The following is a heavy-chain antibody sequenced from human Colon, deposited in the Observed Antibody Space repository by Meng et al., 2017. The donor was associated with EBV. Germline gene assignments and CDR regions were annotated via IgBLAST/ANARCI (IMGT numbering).Heavy chain of an antibody. V-gene: IGHV4-61*01. CDR1: GGSVSSDNFY. CDR2: VSYSGGT. J-gene: IGHJ4*02. Sequence: QVQVREVGPGLVKPSGTRSLPCSVSGGSVSSDNFYWNWIRQPPGKALEWIGYVSYSGGTNYNPSLKNRVTISVDTSKNQVSLRLSSVTAADTAVFYCARAVGPDCSSTSCPFDYWGQGTLVTVSS. D-gene: IGHD2-2*01. CDR3: ARAVGPDCSSTSCPFDY.